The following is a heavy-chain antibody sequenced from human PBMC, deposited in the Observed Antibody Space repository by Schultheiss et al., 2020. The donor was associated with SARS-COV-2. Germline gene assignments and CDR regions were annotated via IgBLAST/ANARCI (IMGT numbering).Heavy chain of an antibody. CDR1: GFTFDGYG. J-gene: IGHJ4*02. CDR3: AKDMVGNDGGNAFDY. CDR2: ISRNSGST. Sequence: GGSLRLSCAASGFTFDGYGMHWVRQAPGKGLEWVSGISRNSGSTGYADSVKGRFTISRDNAKNSLYLQMNSLRAEDTAMYYCAKDMVGNDGGNAFDYWGQGTLVTVSS. V-gene: IGHV3-9*01. D-gene: IGHD4-23*01.